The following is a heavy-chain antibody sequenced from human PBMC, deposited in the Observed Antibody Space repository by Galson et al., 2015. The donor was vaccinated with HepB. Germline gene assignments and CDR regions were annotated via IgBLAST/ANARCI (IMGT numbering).Heavy chain of an antibody. CDR1: GYSFTSYR. V-gene: IGHV5-51*01. D-gene: IGHD2-2*01. J-gene: IGHJ6*02. Sequence: SGAEVKKPGESLKISCKGSGYSFTSYRIGWVRQMPGKGLEWMGIIYPGDSDTRYSPSFQGQVTISADKSISTAYLQWSSLKASDTAMYYCARQGCSSTSCFSYYYGMDVWGQGTTVTVSS. CDR3: ARQGCSSTSCFSYYYGMDV. CDR2: IYPGDSDT.